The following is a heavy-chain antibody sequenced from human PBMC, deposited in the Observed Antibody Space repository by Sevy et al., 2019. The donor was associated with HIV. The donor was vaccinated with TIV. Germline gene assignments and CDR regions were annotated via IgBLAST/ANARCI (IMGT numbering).Heavy chain of an antibody. Sequence: GGSLRLSCAGSEFTFSSYWMNWVRQAPGKGLEWVANIRQDGSEKYYADSVKGRFTISRDNAKNSLYLQMNSLRAEDTGVYYCARDPTYYYGRSGYYDALDIWGQGTMVTVSS. CDR2: IRQDGSEK. CDR1: EFTFSSYW. D-gene: IGHD3-22*01. CDR3: ARDPTYYYGRSGYYDALDI. V-gene: IGHV3-7*01. J-gene: IGHJ3*02.